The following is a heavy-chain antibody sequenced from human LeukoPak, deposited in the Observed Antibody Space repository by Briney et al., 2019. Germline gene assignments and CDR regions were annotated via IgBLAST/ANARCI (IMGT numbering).Heavy chain of an antibody. Sequence: GSLRLSCAASGFAFSSYAMSWVRQAPGKGLEWVSVISGSGDSTYYADSVKGRFTISRDNSKNTLCLQMNSLRAEDTAVYYCAKGGITMIVVVEYWGQGTLVTVSS. CDR3: AKGGITMIVVVEY. CDR1: GFAFSSYA. J-gene: IGHJ4*02. CDR2: ISGSGDST. V-gene: IGHV3-23*01. D-gene: IGHD3-22*01.